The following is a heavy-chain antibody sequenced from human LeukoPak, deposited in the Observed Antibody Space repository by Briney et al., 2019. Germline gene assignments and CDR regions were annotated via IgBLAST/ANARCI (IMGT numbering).Heavy chain of an antibody. Sequence: GGSLRLSCAASGFTFSSYAMSWVRQAPGKGLEWVSAISGSGGSTYYADSVKGRFTISRDNSKNTLYLQMNSLRAEDTAVYYCARGEWLSSYYFDYWGQGTLVTVSS. V-gene: IGHV3-23*01. CDR3: ARGEWLSSYYFDY. D-gene: IGHD3-3*01. CDR2: ISGSGGST. CDR1: GFTFSSYA. J-gene: IGHJ4*02.